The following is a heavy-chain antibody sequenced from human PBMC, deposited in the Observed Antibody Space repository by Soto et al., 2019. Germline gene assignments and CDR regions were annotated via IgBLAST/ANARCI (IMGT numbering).Heavy chain of an antibody. CDR2: IIPIFGTA. V-gene: IGHV1-69*13. J-gene: IGHJ4*02. CDR3: AREDCSGGSCYSGALYYFDY. CDR1: GGTFSSYA. D-gene: IGHD2-15*01. Sequence: GASVKVSCKASGGTFSSYAISWVRQAPGQGLEWMGGIIPIFGTANYAQKFQGRVTITADESTSTAYMELSSLRSEDTAVYYCAREDCSGGSCYSGALYYFDYWGQGTLVTVSS.